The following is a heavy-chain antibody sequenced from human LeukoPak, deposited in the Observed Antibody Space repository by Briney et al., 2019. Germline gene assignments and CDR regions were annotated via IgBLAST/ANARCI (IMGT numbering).Heavy chain of an antibody. J-gene: IGHJ4*02. Sequence: SETLSLTCTVSGGSISSYYWGWIRQPPGKGLEWIGSIYYSGSTYYNPSLKSRVTISVDTSKNQFSLKLSSVTAADTAVYYCARVEGSSWYTVYWGQGTLVTVSS. CDR3: ARVEGSSWYTVY. V-gene: IGHV4-39*01. CDR1: GGSISSYY. CDR2: IYYSGST. D-gene: IGHD6-13*01.